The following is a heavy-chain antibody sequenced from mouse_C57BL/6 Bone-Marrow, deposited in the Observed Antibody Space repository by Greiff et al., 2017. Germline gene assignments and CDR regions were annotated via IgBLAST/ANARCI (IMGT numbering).Heavy chain of an antibody. D-gene: IGHD1-1*01. J-gene: IGHJ1*03. Sequence: EVQLQQSGPELVKPGASVKISCKASGYTFTDYYMNWVKQSHGKSLEWIGDINPNNGGTSYNQKFKGKATLTVDKSSSTAYMELRSLTSEDSAVYYCAREGAYYYGSRSWYFDVWGTGTTVTVSS. CDR3: AREGAYYYGSRSWYFDV. CDR1: GYTFTDYY. CDR2: INPNNGGT. V-gene: IGHV1-26*01.